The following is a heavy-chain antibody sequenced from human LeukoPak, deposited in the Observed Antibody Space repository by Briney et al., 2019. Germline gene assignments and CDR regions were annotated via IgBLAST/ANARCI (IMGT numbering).Heavy chain of an antibody. CDR2: IRGKPNSYAT. D-gene: IGHD6-13*01. Sequence: PGGSLRLSCAASGFTFTGSAMHWVRQASGKGLEWVGRIRGKPNSYATTYAASVRGRFTFSRDDSTNTAYLQMNSLRTEDTAVYYCARVLAAAGSLDYWGQGTLVTVSS. J-gene: IGHJ4*02. CDR1: GFTFTGSA. CDR3: ARVLAAAGSLDY. V-gene: IGHV3-73*01.